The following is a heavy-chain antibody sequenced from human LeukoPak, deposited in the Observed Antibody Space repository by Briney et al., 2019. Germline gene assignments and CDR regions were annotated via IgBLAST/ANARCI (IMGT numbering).Heavy chain of an antibody. J-gene: IGHJ4*02. D-gene: IGHD4-23*01. Sequence: GGSLRLSCAASGFTFSSYSMNWVRQAPGKGLEWVSSISSSSSYIYYADSVKGRFTISRDNSKNTLYLQMNSLRAEDTAVYYCARGDTVVTDFDYWGQGTLVTVSS. CDR1: GFTFSSYS. V-gene: IGHV3-21*01. CDR2: ISSSSSYI. CDR3: ARGDTVVTDFDY.